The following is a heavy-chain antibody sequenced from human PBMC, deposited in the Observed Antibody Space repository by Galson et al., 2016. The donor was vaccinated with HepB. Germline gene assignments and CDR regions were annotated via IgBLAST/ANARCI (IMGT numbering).Heavy chain of an antibody. D-gene: IGHD2-2*01. Sequence: SETLSLTCAVSGASISSPNWWNWVRQPPGKGLEWIGEIDHRGTTNYNPSLRSRVTISADKSKNQFSLKLTSVTAADTAVYYCARILVGCTGTSCFFDPWGQGTLVTVSS. CDR1: GASISSPNW. CDR2: IDHRGTT. J-gene: IGHJ5*02. CDR3: ARILVGCTGTSCFFDP. V-gene: IGHV4-4*02.